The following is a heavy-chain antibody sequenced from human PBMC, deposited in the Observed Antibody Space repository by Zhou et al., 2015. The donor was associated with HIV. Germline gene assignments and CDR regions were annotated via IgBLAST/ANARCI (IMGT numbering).Heavy chain of an antibody. CDR3: AKDAAGLRPSGLDV. D-gene: IGHD2-8*01. J-gene: IGHJ6*02. CDR2: IIALVDAG. CDR1: GGTFRTFA. V-gene: IGHV1-69*01. Sequence: QVQLVQSGAEVKKPGSSVRVSCRVSGGTFRTFAINWVRQAPGQGLEWVGGIIALVDAGRFAQKFRDRVTITADDSTSTAYMEVRSLTSQDTAVYYCAKDAAGLRPSGLDVWGQGTSVTVSS.